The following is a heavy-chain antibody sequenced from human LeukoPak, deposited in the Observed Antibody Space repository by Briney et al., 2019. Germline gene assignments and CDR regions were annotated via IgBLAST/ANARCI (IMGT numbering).Heavy chain of an antibody. V-gene: IGHV1-2*02. J-gene: IGHJ4*02. CDR2: INPNSGGT. D-gene: IGHD3-22*01. CDR3: AREGEYYYDSSTIDY. Sequence: ASVKVSCKASGYTFTGYYMHWVRQAPGQGLEWMGWINPNSGGTNYAQKFQGRVTMTRDTSISTAYMELSRLRSDDTAVYYCAREGEYYYDSSTIDYWGQGTLVTVSS. CDR1: GYTFTGYY.